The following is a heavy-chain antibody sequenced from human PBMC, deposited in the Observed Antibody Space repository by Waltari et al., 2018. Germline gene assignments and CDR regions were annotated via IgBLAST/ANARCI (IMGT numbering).Heavy chain of an antibody. V-gene: IGHV2-26*01. CDR1: GFSLSTTRMG. J-gene: IGHJ4*02. D-gene: IGHD3-3*01. Sequence: QVTLKESGPVLVKPTETLTLTCTVSGFSLSTTRMGVSWIRHPPVKALEWLAHIFSNEEKSYSTSLKSRLTISKDTSKSQVVLNMTNMDPVDTATYYCARILLSGQQEVYDFDYWGQGTLVTVSS. CDR2: IFSNEEK. CDR3: ARILLSGQQEVYDFDY.